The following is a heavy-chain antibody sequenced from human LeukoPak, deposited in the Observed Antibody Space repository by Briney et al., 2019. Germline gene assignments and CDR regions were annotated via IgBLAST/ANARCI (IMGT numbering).Heavy chain of an antibody. J-gene: IGHJ4*02. V-gene: IGHV3-30*18. CDR2: ISYDGSNK. CDR1: GFTFSSYG. CDR3: AKDQDVDQDYYDSSGYYLPDY. Sequence: SGGSLRLSCAASGFTFSSYGMHWVRQAPGKGLEWVAVISYDGSNKYYADSVKGRFTISRDNSKNTLYLQMNSLRAEDTAVYYCAKDQDVDQDYYDSSGYYLPDYWGQGTLVTVSS. D-gene: IGHD3-22*01.